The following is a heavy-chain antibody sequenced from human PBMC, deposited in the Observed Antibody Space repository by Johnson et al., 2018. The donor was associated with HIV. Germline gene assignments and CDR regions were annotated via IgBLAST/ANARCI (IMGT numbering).Heavy chain of an antibody. V-gene: IGHV3-30*02. CDR2: ILYDGSNK. CDR1: GFIFNSYG. D-gene: IGHD4-17*01. CDR3: ARLRGAFDI. J-gene: IGHJ3*02. Sequence: QVQLVESGGGVVQPGGSLRLSCAASGFIFNSYGMHWVRQAPGKGLEWVAFILYDGSNKYYADSVKGRFTISRDNSKNTLYLQMNSLRAEDTAVYYCARLRGAFDIWGQGTMVTVSS.